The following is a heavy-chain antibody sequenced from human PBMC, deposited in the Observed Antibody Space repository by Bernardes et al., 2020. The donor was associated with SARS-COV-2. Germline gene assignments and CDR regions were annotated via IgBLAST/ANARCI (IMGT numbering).Heavy chain of an antibody. CDR3: ARRFHFASGHALHI. CDR2: INHNSGGT. CDR1: EYSFTDHY. V-gene: IGHV1-2*06. J-gene: IGHJ3*02. Sequence: ASVKVSCQASEYSFTDHYIEWVRRAPGQGLEWMGRINHNSGGTDYAQKFQGRVTMTRDTSRATAYMELSRLGFDDTAVYYCARRFHFASGHALHIWGQGTMVTVSS. D-gene: IGHD3-10*01.